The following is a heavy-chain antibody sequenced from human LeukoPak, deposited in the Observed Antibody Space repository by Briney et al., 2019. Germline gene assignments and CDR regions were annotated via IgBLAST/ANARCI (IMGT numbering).Heavy chain of an antibody. CDR1: GFTFSSYG. V-gene: IGHV3-30*02. CDR3: AKASGQAGYCSSTSCHYTFDY. Sequence: GGSLRLSCAASGFTFSSYGMHWVRQAPGKGLEWVAFIRYDGSDKYFADSVKGRFTVSRDNSKNTLYLQMNSLRAEDTTVYYCAKASGQAGYCSSTSCHYTFDYWGQGTLVTVSS. CDR2: IRYDGSDK. D-gene: IGHD2-2*01. J-gene: IGHJ4*02.